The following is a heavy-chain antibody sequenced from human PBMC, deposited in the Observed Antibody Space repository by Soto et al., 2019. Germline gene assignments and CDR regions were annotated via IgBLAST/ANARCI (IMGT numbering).Heavy chain of an antibody. J-gene: IGHJ6*02. CDR2: INPNSGGT. Sequence: ASVKVSCKASGYTFTGYYMHWVRQAPGQGLEWMGWINPNSGGTNYAQKFQGWVTMTRDTSISTAYMELSRLRSDDTAVYYCARETTTAHYYYYGMDVWGQGTTVTVSS. CDR3: ARETTTAHYYYYGMDV. V-gene: IGHV1-2*04. CDR1: GYTFTGYY. D-gene: IGHD4-4*01.